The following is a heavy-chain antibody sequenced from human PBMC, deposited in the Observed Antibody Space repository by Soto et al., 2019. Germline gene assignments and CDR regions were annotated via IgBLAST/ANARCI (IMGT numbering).Heavy chain of an antibody. CDR3: ARDGMRYCNSTSCYDPLDY. CDR1: GGAFSRYT. J-gene: IGHJ4*02. CDR2: IIPLLGIA. V-gene: IGHV1-69*04. D-gene: IGHD2-2*01. Sequence: GASVKVSCKASGGAFSRYTFAWVRQAPGQGLEWMGRIIPLLGIANYAQKLQGRVSITADKSTSTVYMELSSLRAEDTAVFYCARDGMRYCNSTSCYDPLDYWGQGTRVTVSS.